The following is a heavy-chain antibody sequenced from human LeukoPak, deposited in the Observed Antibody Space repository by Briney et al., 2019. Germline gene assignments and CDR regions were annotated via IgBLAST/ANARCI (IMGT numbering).Heavy chain of an antibody. J-gene: IGHJ6*02. CDR3: AKALEIVVVVAATLDGMDV. CDR2: ISYDGSNK. D-gene: IGHD2-15*01. Sequence: GGSLRLSCAASGFTFSSYSMNWVRQAPGKGLEWVAVISYDGSNKYYADSVKGRFTISRDNSKNTLYLQMNSLRAEDTAVYYCAKALEIVVVVAATLDGMDVWGQGTTVTVSS. V-gene: IGHV3-30*18. CDR1: GFTFSSYS.